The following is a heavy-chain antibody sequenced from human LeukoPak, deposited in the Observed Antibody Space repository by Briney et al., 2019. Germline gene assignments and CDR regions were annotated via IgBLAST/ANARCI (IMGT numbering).Heavy chain of an antibody. CDR3: ARGDKYYYYYGMDV. CDR2: IYYSGST. Sequence: SETLSLTCTVSGGSISSGGYYWSWIRQHPGKGLEWIGYIYYSGSTYYNPSLKSRVTISVDTSKNQFSLKLSSVTAADTAVYYCARGDKYYYYYGMDVWGQGTTVTVSS. J-gene: IGHJ6*02. CDR1: GGSISSGGYY. V-gene: IGHV4-31*03.